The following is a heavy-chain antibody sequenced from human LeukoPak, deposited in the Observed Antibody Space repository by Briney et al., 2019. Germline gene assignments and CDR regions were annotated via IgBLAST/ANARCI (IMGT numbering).Heavy chain of an antibody. Sequence: GASVKVSCKASGYTFTSYGISWVRQAPGQGLEWMGWISAYNGNTSYAQKLQGRVTMTTDTSTSTAYMELRSLRSDDTAVYYCARDYSYFDWLLDAFDIWGQGTMVTVSS. V-gene: IGHV1-18*01. CDR3: ARDYSYFDWLLDAFDI. J-gene: IGHJ3*02. D-gene: IGHD3-9*01. CDR2: ISAYNGNT. CDR1: GYTFTSYG.